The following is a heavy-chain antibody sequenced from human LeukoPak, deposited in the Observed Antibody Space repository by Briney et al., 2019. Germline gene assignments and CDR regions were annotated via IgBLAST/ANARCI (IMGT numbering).Heavy chain of an antibody. CDR3: AREGRLRFRSWFDP. D-gene: IGHD5-12*01. Sequence: GASVKVSCKASGYSFTGYYMHWVRQAPGQGLERMGWINPNSGGTNYAQKFQGRVTMSRDTSISTAYMELSRLRSDDTAVYYCAREGRLRFRSWFDPWGQGTLVTVSS. CDR1: GYSFTGYY. V-gene: IGHV1-2*02. J-gene: IGHJ5*02. CDR2: INPNSGGT.